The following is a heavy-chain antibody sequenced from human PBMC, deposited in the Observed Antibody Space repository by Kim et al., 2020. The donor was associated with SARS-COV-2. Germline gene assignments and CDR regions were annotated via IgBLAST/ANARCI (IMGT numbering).Heavy chain of an antibody. CDR2: ISAYNGNT. CDR3: ARDSGSPRGNWFDP. V-gene: IGHV1-18*04. Sequence: ASVKVSCKASGYTFTSYGISWVRQAPGQGLEWMGWISAYNGNTNYAQRLQGRVTMTTDTSTSTAYMELRSLRSDDTAVYYWARDSGSPRGNWFDPWGQGTLVTVSS. CDR1: GYTFTSYG. D-gene: IGHD1-26*01. J-gene: IGHJ5*02.